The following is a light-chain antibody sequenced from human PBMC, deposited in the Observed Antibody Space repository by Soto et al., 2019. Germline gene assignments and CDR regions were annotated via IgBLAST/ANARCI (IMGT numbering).Light chain of an antibody. CDR1: SSNIGGNY. Sequence: QSVLTQPPSASGTAGQRVTISCPGSSSNIGGNYVYWYQQLPGTAPKLLIYKNDQRPSGVPDRFSGSKSGTSASLAISGLRSEDEADYYCAAWDDSLSGPVFGGGTKLTVL. V-gene: IGLV1-47*01. CDR3: AAWDDSLSGPV. CDR2: KND. J-gene: IGLJ2*01.